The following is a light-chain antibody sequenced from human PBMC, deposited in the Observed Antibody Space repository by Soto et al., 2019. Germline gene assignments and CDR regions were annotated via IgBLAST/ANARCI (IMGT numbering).Light chain of an antibody. J-gene: IGKJ1*01. CDR3: LHYNDWPRWT. CDR2: GAS. Sequence: EIVMTLSPATLSVSGGERATVSCRASQSVSNNLAWYQQQPGQAPRLLIYGASTTASGIPARFSASGSGTEFTLTISSLQSEDFAVYYSLHYNDWPRWTFGQGTKVDI. CDR1: QSVSNN. V-gene: IGKV3-15*01.